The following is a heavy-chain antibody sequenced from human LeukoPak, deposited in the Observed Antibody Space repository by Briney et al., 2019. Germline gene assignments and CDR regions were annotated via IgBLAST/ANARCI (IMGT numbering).Heavy chain of an antibody. CDR1: GGSISSYY. CDR3: ARDFVGAKYYGMDV. V-gene: IGHV4-59*01. Sequence: SETLSLTRTVSGGSISSYYWSWIRQPPGKGLEWMGYIHYSGSTNYNPSLKSRVTISVDMSKNQFSRKLTSVTAADTAVYYCARDFVGAKYYGMDVWGQGTTVTVSS. D-gene: IGHD1-26*01. J-gene: IGHJ6*02. CDR2: IHYSGST.